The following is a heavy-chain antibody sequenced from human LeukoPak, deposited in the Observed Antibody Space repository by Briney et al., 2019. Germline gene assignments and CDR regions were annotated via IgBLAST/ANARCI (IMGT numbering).Heavy chain of an antibody. Sequence: GGSLRLSCAASGFTFSSYEMNWVRQAPGKGLEWVSYISSSGSTIYYADSVKGRFTISRDNAKNSLYLQMNSLRAEDTAVYYCASPGGLRLGELSPLTTWGQGTLVTVSS. CDR2: ISSSGSTI. D-gene: IGHD3-16*02. V-gene: IGHV3-48*03. CDR1: GFTFSSYE. CDR3: ASPGGLRLGELSPLTT. J-gene: IGHJ4*02.